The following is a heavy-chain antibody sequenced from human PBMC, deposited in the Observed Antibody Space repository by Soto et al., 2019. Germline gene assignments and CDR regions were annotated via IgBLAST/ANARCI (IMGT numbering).Heavy chain of an antibody. CDR1: GFTFDGYA. D-gene: IGHD4-17*01. V-gene: IGHV3-9*01. J-gene: IGHJ4*02. CDR3: AKDSRYADYEGYFDY. Sequence: EVQLVESGGGLVQPGRSLRLSCAASGFTFDGYAMHWVRQAPGKGLEWVSGITWNSGSIGYADSVKGRFTISRDNAKNSLYLQMNSLRAEDTALYYCAKDSRYADYEGYFDYWGQGTLVTVSS. CDR2: ITWNSGSI.